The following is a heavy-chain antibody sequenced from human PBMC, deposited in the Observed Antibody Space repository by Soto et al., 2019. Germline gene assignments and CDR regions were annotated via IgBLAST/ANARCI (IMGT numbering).Heavy chain of an antibody. D-gene: IGHD2-2*02. Sequence: PGGSLRLSCAASGFTFSSYAMSWVRQAPGKGLEWVSAISSSGGSTYYADSVKGRFTISRDNSKNTLYLQMNSLKTEDTAVYYCTTDRYCSSTSSYRSLDYWGQGTLVTVSS. CDR2: ISSSGGST. CDR1: GFTFSSYA. CDR3: TTDRYCSSTSSYRSLDY. V-gene: IGHV3-23*01. J-gene: IGHJ4*02.